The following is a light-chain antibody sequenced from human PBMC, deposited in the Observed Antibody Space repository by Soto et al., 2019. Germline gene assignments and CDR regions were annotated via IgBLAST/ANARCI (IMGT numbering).Light chain of an antibody. CDR3: PQRSNWVT. V-gene: IGKV3-11*01. CDR2: DAS. Sequence: EIVLTQSPATLSLSPGERATLSCRASQSVSSYLAWYQQKPGQAPRLLIYDASNRATGIPARFSGSGSGTDFTLTISSLETEDSAVYYCPQRSNWVTFGHGTKVDIX. J-gene: IGKJ3*01. CDR1: QSVSSY.